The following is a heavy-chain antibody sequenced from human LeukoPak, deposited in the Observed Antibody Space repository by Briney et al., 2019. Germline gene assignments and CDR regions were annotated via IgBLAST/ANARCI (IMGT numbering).Heavy chain of an antibody. CDR2: IYYSGST. J-gene: IGHJ5*02. D-gene: IGHD6-13*01. CDR3: ARSAIAAAGTGWFDP. V-gene: IGHV4-39*07. CDR1: GVSISSSSYY. Sequence: SETLSLTCTVSGVSISSSSYYWGWIRQPPGKGLEWIGSIYYSGSTYYNPSLKSRVTISVDTSKNQFSLKLSSVTAADTAVYYCARSAIAAAGTGWFDPWGQGTLVTVSS.